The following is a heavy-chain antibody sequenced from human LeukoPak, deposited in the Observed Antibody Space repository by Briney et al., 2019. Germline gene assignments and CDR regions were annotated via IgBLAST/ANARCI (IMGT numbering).Heavy chain of an antibody. D-gene: IGHD1-26*01. CDR2: ISSSSSYI. V-gene: IGHV3-21*01. J-gene: IGHJ4*02. Sequence: GGSLRLSCAASGFTFSSYSMNWVRQAPGKELEWVSSISSSSSYIYYADSVKGRFTISRDNAKNSLYLQMNSLRAEDTAVYYCASRVGANPGDYWGQGTLVTVSS. CDR1: GFTFSSYS. CDR3: ASRVGANPGDY.